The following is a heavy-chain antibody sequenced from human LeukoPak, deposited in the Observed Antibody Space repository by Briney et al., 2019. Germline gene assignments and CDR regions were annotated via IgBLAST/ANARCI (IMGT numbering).Heavy chain of an antibody. Sequence: GGSPRLSCAASGFTFSKYWMLWVRQAPGKGLESVSRINTDGTVTTYADSVKGRFTVSRDNADNTMFLQMNSGRDENAAVYYCATKQWLAPPPDSWGQGTPVTVSS. D-gene: IGHD6-19*01. CDR2: INTDGTVT. V-gene: IGHV3-74*01. CDR3: ATKQWLAPPPDS. J-gene: IGHJ4*02. CDR1: GFTFSKYW.